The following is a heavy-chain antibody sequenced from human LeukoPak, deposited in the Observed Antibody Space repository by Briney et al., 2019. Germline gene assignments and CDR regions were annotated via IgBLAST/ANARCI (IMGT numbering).Heavy chain of an antibody. Sequence: SETLSLTCSVSGDSISSNSYYWGWIRQPPGKGLEWIGSIYYSGSTDYNPSLKSRATISVDTSKNQLSLKLSSVTASDTAVYYCARLNYGDYYFGYWGQGTLVTVSS. CDR2: IYYSGST. CDR1: GDSISSNSYY. V-gene: IGHV4-39*01. J-gene: IGHJ4*02. CDR3: ARLNYGDYYFGY. D-gene: IGHD4-17*01.